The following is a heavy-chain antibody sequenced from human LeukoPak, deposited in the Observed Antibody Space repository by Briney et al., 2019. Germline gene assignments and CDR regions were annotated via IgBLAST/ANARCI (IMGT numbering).Heavy chain of an antibody. CDR2: IYYSGST. V-gene: IGHV4-59*01. Sequence: SETLSLTCTVSGGSISSYHWSWIRQPPGKGLEWIGYIYYSGSTNYNPSLKSRVTISVDTSKNQFSLKLSSVTAADTAVYYCARDNWNYGSSMDVWGQGTTVTVSS. J-gene: IGHJ6*02. CDR1: GGSISSYH. D-gene: IGHD1-7*01. CDR3: ARDNWNYGSSMDV.